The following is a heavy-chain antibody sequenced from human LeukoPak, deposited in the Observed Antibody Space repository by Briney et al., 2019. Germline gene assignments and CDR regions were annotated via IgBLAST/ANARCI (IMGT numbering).Heavy chain of an antibody. CDR2: ISAYDGET. CDR3: ARDKVIASAGTPNWFDP. D-gene: IGHD6-13*01. J-gene: IGHJ5*02. Sequence: GASVKVSCTASGYTFTRYGISWVRQAPGQGLEWLGWISAYDGETNYEQKFQGRVTMTTDTPTSTAYMELRSLRSDDTAVYYCARDKVIASAGTPNWFDPWGQGTLVTVSS. V-gene: IGHV1-18*01. CDR1: GYTFTRYG.